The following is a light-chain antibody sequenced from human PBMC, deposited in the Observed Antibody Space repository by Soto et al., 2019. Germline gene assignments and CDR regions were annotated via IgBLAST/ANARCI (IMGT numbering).Light chain of an antibody. J-gene: IGLJ2*01. Sequence: QSALTQPASVSGSPGQSITISCTGTSSDVGGYNYVSWYQQHPGKAPKLMIYDVSNRPSGVSNRFSGSKSGNRASLTISGLQDEDEADYYCSLYTSSSPVVFGGGTKLTVL. V-gene: IGLV2-14*01. CDR3: SLYTSSSPVV. CDR2: DVS. CDR1: SSDVGGYNY.